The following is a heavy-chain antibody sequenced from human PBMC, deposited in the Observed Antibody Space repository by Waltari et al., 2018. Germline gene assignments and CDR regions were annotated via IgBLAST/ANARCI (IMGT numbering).Heavy chain of an antibody. J-gene: IGHJ4*02. CDR2: ISEDGSSK. V-gene: IGHV3-30*01. Sequence: QVQLVESGGGVVQPGRSLRLSCAASGFTFSRYTMHWVRQAPGKGLEWVSVISEDGSSKYYADSVKGRFTIARDNSQNTLYLQMNSLRPEDTAVYDCARGDGSNYGFDYWGQGTLVPVSS. CDR3: ARGDGSNYGFDY. D-gene: IGHD4-17*01. CDR1: GFTFSRYT.